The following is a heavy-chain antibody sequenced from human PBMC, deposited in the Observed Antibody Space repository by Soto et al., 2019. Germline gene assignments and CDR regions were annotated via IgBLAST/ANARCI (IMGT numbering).Heavy chain of an antibody. V-gene: IGHV3-49*04. J-gene: IGHJ3*02. Sequence: GESLRLSCTASGFTFGDYAMSWVRQAPGKGLEWVGFIRSKAYGGTTEYAASVKGRFTISRDDSKSIAYLQMNSLKTEDTAVYYCTRDRDLNYYDSSGYDAFDIWGQGTMVTVSS. CDR2: IRSKAYGGTT. CDR1: GFTFGDYA. CDR3: TRDRDLNYYDSSGYDAFDI. D-gene: IGHD3-22*01.